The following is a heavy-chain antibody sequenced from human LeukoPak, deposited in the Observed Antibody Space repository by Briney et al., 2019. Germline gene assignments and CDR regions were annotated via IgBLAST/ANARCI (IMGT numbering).Heavy chain of an antibody. CDR1: GGTFSSYA. J-gene: IGHJ5*02. Sequence: ASVKVSCKASGGTFSSYAISWVRQAPGQGLEWMGGIIPIFGTANYAQKFQGRVTITADESTSTAYMELSSLRSEDTAVYYCARDRRIVVVPAAPFAVVPAAPFAVVPAAPFDPWGQGTLVTVSS. D-gene: IGHD2-2*01. CDR3: ARDRRIVVVPAAPFAVVPAAPFAVVPAAPFDP. V-gene: IGHV1-69*13. CDR2: IIPIFGTA.